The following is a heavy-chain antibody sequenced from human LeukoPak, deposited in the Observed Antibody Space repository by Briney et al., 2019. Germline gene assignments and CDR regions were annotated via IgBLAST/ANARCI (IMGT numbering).Heavy chain of an antibody. Sequence: SETLSLTGTVSGVSISSYYWSRIRQPDGMGLEWIGRIYTSGRTNYHTSLESRVTMSVDTSKNEFSLKLSSVTAAETAVYYCARGVVVVAATPPNNWFDPWGQGTLVTVSS. CDR1: GVSISSYY. CDR2: IYTSGRT. J-gene: IGHJ5*02. CDR3: ARGVVVVAATPPNNWFDP. D-gene: IGHD2-15*01. V-gene: IGHV4-4*07.